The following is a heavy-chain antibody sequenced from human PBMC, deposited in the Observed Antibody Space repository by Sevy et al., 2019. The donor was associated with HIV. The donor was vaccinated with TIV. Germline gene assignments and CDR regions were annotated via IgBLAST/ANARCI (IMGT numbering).Heavy chain of an antibody. CDR3: AKDYQYYDILTGYQTGGWLD. Sequence: GGSLRLSCAASGFTFSSYAMSWVRQAPGKGLEWVSAISGSGGSTYYADSVKGRFTISRDNSKNTLYLQMNSLRAEDTAVYYCAKDYQYYDILTGYQTGGWLDWGQGTLVTVSS. CDR1: GFTFSSYA. CDR2: ISGSGGST. D-gene: IGHD3-9*01. J-gene: IGHJ4*02. V-gene: IGHV3-23*01.